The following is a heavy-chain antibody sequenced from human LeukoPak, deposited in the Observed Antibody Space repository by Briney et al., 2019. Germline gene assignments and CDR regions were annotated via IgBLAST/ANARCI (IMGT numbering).Heavy chain of an antibody. CDR2: IKSKTDGETT. D-gene: IGHD3-10*01. CDR1: GFTFTNAW. J-gene: IGHJ4*02. Sequence: GGSLRLSCVDSGFTFTNAWMSWVRQAPGKGLEWIGRIKSKTDGETTNYAEPVRGRFTISRDDSKSAVYLQVNSLKIEDTAVYYCTTDLGTYYHGSQRLIPIDYWGQGTLVTVSS. CDR3: TTDLGTYYHGSQRLIPIDY. V-gene: IGHV3-15*01.